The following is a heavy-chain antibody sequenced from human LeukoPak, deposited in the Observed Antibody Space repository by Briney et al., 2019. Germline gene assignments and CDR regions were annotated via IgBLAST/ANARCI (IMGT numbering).Heavy chain of an antibody. CDR1: GFTFSSYW. Sequence: GGSLRLSCAASGFTFSSYWMSWVRQAPGKGLEWVANIKQDGSEKYYVDSVKGRFTISRDNAKNSLYLQMNSLRAEDTAVYYCAYGIAVAGSWAFDYWGQGTLVTVSS. J-gene: IGHJ4*02. V-gene: IGHV3-7*01. D-gene: IGHD6-19*01. CDR3: AYGIAVAGSWAFDY. CDR2: IKQDGSEK.